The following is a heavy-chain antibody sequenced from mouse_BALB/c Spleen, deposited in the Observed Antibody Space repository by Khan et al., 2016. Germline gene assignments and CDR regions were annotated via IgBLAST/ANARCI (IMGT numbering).Heavy chain of an antibody. D-gene: IGHD2-4*01. CDR2: IWGDGST. Sequence: QVQLKESGPGLVAPSQSLSITCTVSGFSLTGFSVNWVRQPPGKALEWLGMIWGDGSTDYNSALKSRLSFNRDDSKSQVFLKMNSLQTDDTAIYYCASYYDYDGGFAYWGQGTLVTVSA. CDR1: GFSLTGFS. J-gene: IGHJ3*01. CDR3: ASYYDYDGGFAY. V-gene: IGHV2-6-7*01.